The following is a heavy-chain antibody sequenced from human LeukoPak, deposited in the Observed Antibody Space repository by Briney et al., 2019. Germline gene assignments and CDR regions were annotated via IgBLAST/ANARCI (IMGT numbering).Heavy chain of an antibody. CDR1: GFTFDDYC. CDR2: INWNGGSK. D-gene: IGHD6-13*01. Sequence: GGSLRLSCAASGFTFDDYCMSWVRQAPGKGLEWVAGINWNGGSKGYADSVKGRFTISRDNAKNSLYLQMNSPRAEETALYHCARYSRSWYGTDYYYYGMDVWGQGTTVTVSS. V-gene: IGHV3-20*01. CDR3: ARYSRSWYGTDYYYYGMDV. J-gene: IGHJ6*02.